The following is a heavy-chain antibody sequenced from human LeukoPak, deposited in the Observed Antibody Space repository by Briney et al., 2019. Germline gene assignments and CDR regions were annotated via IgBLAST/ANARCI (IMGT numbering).Heavy chain of an antibody. CDR2: INPNSGGT. CDR1: GYTFAGYH. Sequence: ASVKVSCKASGYTFAGYHMHWVRQAPGQGLEWMGRINPNSGGTNYAQKFQGRVTMTRDTSISTAYMELSRLRSDDTAVYYCARDCSVAVAGTKGVLSYWGQGTLVTVSS. J-gene: IGHJ4*02. CDR3: ARDCSVAVAGTKGVLSY. V-gene: IGHV1-2*06. D-gene: IGHD6-19*01.